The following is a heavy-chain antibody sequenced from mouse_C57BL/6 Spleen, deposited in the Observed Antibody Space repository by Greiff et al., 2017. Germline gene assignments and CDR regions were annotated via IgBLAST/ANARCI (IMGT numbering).Heavy chain of an antibody. J-gene: IGHJ4*01. CDR3: ARYRDAMDY. CDR1: GYAFSSSW. Sequence: VQLQQSGPELVKPGASVKISCKASGYAFSSSWMNWVKQRPGKGLEWIGGIYPGDGDTNYNGKFKGKATLTADKSSSTAYMQLSSLTSEDSAVYFCARYRDAMDYWGQGTSVTVSS. V-gene: IGHV1-82*01. CDR2: IYPGDGDT.